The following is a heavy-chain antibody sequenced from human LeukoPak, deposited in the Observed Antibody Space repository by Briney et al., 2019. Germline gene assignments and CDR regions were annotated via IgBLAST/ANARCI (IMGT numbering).Heavy chain of an antibody. Sequence: GGSLRLSCAASGFTFNNYGMHWVRQAPGKGLEWVAFIRYNGNNQYYADSVKGRFTISRDNSKNTLYLQMNSLRAEDTAVYYCAKNYYGSGSYYNGLDCFDYWGQGTLVTVSS. CDR3: AKNYYGSGSYYNGLDCFDY. CDR2: IRYNGNNQ. D-gene: IGHD3-10*01. J-gene: IGHJ4*02. V-gene: IGHV3-30*02. CDR1: GFTFNNYG.